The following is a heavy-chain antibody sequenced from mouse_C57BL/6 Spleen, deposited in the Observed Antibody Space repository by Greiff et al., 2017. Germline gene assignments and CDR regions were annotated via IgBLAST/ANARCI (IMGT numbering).Heavy chain of an antibody. CDR2: IYPGSGST. J-gene: IGHJ4*01. CDR1: GYTFTSYW. Sequence: QVHVKQPGAELVKPGASVKMSCKASGYTFTSYWITWVKQRPGQGLEWIGDIYPGSGSTNYNEKFKSKATLTVDTSSSTAYMQLSSLTSEDSAVYYCARVPYAMDYWGQGTSVTVSS. D-gene: IGHD2-14*01. V-gene: IGHV1-55*01. CDR3: ARVPYAMDY.